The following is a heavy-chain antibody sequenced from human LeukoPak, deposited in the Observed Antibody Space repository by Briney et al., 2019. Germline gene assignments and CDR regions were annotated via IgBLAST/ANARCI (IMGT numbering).Heavy chain of an antibody. CDR3: AIWRGLGYCSSTSCFRFDP. Sequence: SETLSLTCTVSGGSISSYYWSWIRQPPGKGLEWIGYIYYSGSTNYNLSLKSRVTISVDTSKNQFSLKLSSVTAADTAVYYCAIWRGLGYCSSTSCFRFDPWGQGTLVTVSS. CDR1: GGSISSYY. J-gene: IGHJ5*02. V-gene: IGHV4-59*01. CDR2: IYYSGST. D-gene: IGHD2-2*01.